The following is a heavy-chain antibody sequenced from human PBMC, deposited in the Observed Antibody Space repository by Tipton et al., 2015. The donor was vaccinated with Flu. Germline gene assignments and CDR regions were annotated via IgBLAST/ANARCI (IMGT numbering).Heavy chain of an antibody. Sequence: TLSLTCTVSGGSISSGNYYWTWIRQPAGKGLEWIGRMYVSGSTKYNPSLKSRVTMSVDTSKNQFSLKLSSVTAADTAVYYCARGSGSGTDVTFYFWGQGTLVTVSS. V-gene: IGHV4-61*02. D-gene: IGHD3-10*01. CDR2: MYVSGST. CDR1: GGSISSGNYY. CDR3: ARGSGSGTDVTFYF. J-gene: IGHJ4*02.